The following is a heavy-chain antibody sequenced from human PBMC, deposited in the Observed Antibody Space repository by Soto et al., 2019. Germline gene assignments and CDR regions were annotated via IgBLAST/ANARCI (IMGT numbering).Heavy chain of an antibody. J-gene: IGHJ5*02. CDR3: ARVVTGAAAGPEWFDP. V-gene: IGHV4-31*03. CDR2: IYYSGST. Sequence: SETLSLTCTVSGGSISSGGDYWSWIRQHPGKGLEWIGYIYYSGSTYYNPSLKSRVTISVDTSKNQFSLKLSSVTAADTAVYYCARVVTGAAAGPEWFDPWGQGTLVTVSS. D-gene: IGHD6-13*01. CDR1: GGSISSGGDY.